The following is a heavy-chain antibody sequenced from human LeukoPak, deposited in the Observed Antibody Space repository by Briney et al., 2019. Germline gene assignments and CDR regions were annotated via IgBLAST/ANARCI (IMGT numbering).Heavy chain of an antibody. CDR2: IYDSGST. CDR1: GGSISSYY. Sequence: SETLSLTCTVSGGSISSYYWSWIRQPPGKGLEWIGYIYDSGSTNYNPSLKSRVTISVDTSKNQFSLKLSSVTAADTAVYYCARALGVVTAYDWGQGTLVTVSS. J-gene: IGHJ4*02. CDR3: ARALGVVTAYD. D-gene: IGHD2-21*02. V-gene: IGHV4-59*08.